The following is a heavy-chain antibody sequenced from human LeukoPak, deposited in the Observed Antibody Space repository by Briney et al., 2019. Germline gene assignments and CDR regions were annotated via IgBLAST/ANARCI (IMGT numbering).Heavy chain of an antibody. Sequence: GGSLRLSCAASGFTFSSYGMHWVRQAPGKGLDWVAFIHHDGSNKYYADSVRGRFTISRDNAKNSLYLQMNSLRAEDTALYYCARVVVSSVYNWFDPWGQGNLVTVSS. D-gene: IGHD2-15*01. V-gene: IGHV3-30*02. CDR2: IHHDGSNK. CDR1: GFTFSSYG. J-gene: IGHJ5*02. CDR3: ARVVVSSVYNWFDP.